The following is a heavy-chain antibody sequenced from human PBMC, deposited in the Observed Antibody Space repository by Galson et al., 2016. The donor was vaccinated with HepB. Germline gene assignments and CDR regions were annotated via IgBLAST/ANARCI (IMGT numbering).Heavy chain of an antibody. Sequence: CAISGDSVSSNSAAWHWIRQSPSRGLEWLGRTYYRSKWYSDYAVSVKSRIIINPDTPQNQFSLHLNSVTPEDTAVYYCAREFAPYDILTGFLNHGLDVWGQGTTVTVSS. CDR2: TYYRSKWYS. CDR1: GDSVSSNSAA. J-gene: IGHJ6*02. V-gene: IGHV6-1*01. D-gene: IGHD3-9*01. CDR3: AREFAPYDILTGFLNHGLDV.